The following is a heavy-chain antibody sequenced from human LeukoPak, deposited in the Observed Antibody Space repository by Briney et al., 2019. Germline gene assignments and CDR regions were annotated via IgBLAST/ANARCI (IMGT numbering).Heavy chain of an antibody. CDR3: ARYSSGWYFNAFDV. CDR1: GFTFSSYW. V-gene: IGHV3-7*01. CDR2: IKQDESEQ. Sequence: GGSLRLSCAASGFTFSSYWMSWVRQAPGKGLEWVANIKQDESEQYYVDSVKGRFTISRDNAKNSLYLQMNSLRAEDTAVYYCARYSSGWYFNAFDVWGQGTMVTVSS. J-gene: IGHJ3*01. D-gene: IGHD6-19*01.